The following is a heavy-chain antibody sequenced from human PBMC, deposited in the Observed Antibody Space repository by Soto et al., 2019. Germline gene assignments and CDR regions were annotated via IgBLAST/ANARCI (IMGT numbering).Heavy chain of an antibody. V-gene: IGHV3-49*03. CDR1: GFTFGDYA. Sequence: PGGSLRLSCIASGFTFGDYALSWFRQAPGKGLEWVSFIRNKAQGATTEYAASVKGRFTISRDDSKSIAYLQMNSLKTEDTALYYRATPGGTYHNYYYYGMDVWGQGTTVTVSS. CDR2: IRNKAQGATT. J-gene: IGHJ6*02. D-gene: IGHD1-26*01. CDR3: ATPGGTYHNYYYYGMDV.